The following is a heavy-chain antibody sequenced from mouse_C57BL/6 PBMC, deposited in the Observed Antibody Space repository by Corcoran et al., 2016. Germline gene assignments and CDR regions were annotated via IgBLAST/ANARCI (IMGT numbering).Heavy chain of an antibody. D-gene: IGHD2-4*01. CDR1: GYTFTDYY. CDR2: INPNNGGT. CDR3: ARKDYDSGAY. J-gene: IGHJ3*01. Sequence: EVQLQQSGPELVKPGASVKISCKASGYTFTDYYMNWVKQSHGKSLEWIGDINPNNGGTSYNQKFKGKATLTVDKSSRTAYMELRSLTSEDSAVYYCARKDYDSGAYWGQGTLVTVSA. V-gene: IGHV1-26*01.